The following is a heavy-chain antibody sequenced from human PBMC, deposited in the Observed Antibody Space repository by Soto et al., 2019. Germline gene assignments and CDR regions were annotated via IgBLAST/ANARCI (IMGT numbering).Heavy chain of an antibody. CDR1: GGSISSAGYY. V-gene: IGHV4-61*08. D-gene: IGHD1-26*01. J-gene: IGHJ3*02. CDR2: IYYSGST. CDR3: ARDSGSYYDRVDAFDI. Sequence: SETLSLTCTVSGGSISSAGYYWNWIRQPPGKGLEWIGYIYYSGSTNYNPSLKSRVTISVDTSKNQFSLKLSSVTAADTAVYYCARDSGSYYDRVDAFDIRGQGTMVTVSS.